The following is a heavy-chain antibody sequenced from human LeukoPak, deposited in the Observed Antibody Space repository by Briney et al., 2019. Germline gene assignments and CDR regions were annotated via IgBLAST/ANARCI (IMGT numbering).Heavy chain of an antibody. Sequence: GGSLRLSCAASGFTFTSYGIYWVRQAPGQGLEWVAVIWHDGSNKYYADSVKGRFTISRDTSKNTVYLQMNSLRVDDTAVYYGARGARHFYWLSLTSGWFDPWGQGTLVTVSS. CDR2: IWHDGSNK. V-gene: IGHV3-33*01. J-gene: IGHJ5*02. CDR1: GFTFTSYG. CDR3: ARGARHFYWLSLTSGWFDP. D-gene: IGHD3-9*01.